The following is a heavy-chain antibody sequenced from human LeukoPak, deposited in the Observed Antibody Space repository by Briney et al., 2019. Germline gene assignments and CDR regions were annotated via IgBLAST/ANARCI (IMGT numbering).Heavy chain of an antibody. CDR1: GFTFSSYG. Sequence: GGSLRLSCAASGFTFSSYGMSWVRQAPGKGLEWVSTISGNGRYTYYADSVKDRFTISRDNSKNTLYLQMISLGAEDTAVYSCAKCIATATFDYWGQGTLVTVPS. J-gene: IGHJ4*02. CDR3: AKCIATATFDY. V-gene: IGHV3-23*01. D-gene: IGHD4-11*01. CDR2: ISGNGRYT.